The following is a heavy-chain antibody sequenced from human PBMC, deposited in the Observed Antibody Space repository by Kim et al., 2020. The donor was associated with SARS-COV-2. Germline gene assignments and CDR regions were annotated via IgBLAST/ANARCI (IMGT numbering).Heavy chain of an antibody. CDR3: AREFAYYDSSGSPFYGMDV. D-gene: IGHD3-22*01. V-gene: IGHV1-2*02. J-gene: IGHJ6*02. Sequence: ASVKVSCKASGYTFTGYYMHWVRQAPGQGLEWMGWINPNSGGTNYAQKFQGRVTMTRDTSISTAYMELSRLRSDDTAVYYCAREFAYYDSSGSPFYGMDVWGQGTTVTVSS. CDR2: INPNSGGT. CDR1: GYTFTGYY.